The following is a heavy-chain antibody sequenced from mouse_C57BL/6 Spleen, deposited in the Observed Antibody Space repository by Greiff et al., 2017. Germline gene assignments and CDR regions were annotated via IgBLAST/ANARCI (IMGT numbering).Heavy chain of an antibody. CDR2: INYDGSST. CDR1: GFTFSDYY. V-gene: IGHV5-16*01. D-gene: IGHD2-4*01. J-gene: IGHJ3*01. Sequence: EVKLVESEGGLVQPGSSMKLSCTASGFTFSDYYMAWVRQVPEKGLEWVANINYDGSSTYYLDSLKSRFIISRDNAKNILYLQMSSLKSEDTATYDCARDDDSFAYWGQGTLVTVSA. CDR3: ARDDDSFAY.